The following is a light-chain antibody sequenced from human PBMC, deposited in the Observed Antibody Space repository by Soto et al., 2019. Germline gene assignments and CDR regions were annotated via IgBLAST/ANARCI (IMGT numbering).Light chain of an antibody. J-gene: IGKJ5*01. CDR3: QQYGNSPIT. CDR1: QTVSSN. Sequence: EIVMTQSPATLSVSPGERATLSCRASQTVSSNLAWYQQKPGQAPRLLIYGASTRVTGIPARFSGSGSGTEFTLTISRLEPEDFAVYYCQQYGNSPITFGQGTRLEIK. V-gene: IGKV3-15*01. CDR2: GAS.